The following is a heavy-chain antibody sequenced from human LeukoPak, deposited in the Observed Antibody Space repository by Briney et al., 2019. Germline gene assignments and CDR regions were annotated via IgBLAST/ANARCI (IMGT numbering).Heavy chain of an antibody. CDR2: IRYDGSNK. V-gene: IGHV3-30*02. D-gene: IGHD3-10*01. Sequence: GGSLRLSCAASGFTFSRYGIHWVRQAPGKGLEWVAFIRYDGSNKYYADSVKGRFTISRDNSKNTLYLEMNSLRPEDTAVYYCAKTYYYGSGSYNPYYMDVWGKGTTVTISS. CDR1: GFTFSRYG. J-gene: IGHJ6*03. CDR3: AKTYYYGSGSYNPYYMDV.